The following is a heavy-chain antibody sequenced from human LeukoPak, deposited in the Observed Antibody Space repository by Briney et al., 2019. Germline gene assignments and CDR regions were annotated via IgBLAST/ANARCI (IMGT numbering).Heavy chain of an antibody. Sequence: GGSLRLSCAASGFTFSSYGVHWVRQAPGKGLEWVAFIRYDGSNKYYADSVKGRFTISRDNSKNTLYLQMNSLRAEDTAVYYCAKDRLAAAASYYFDYWGQGTLVTVSS. J-gene: IGHJ4*02. CDR2: IRYDGSNK. CDR1: GFTFSSYG. CDR3: AKDRLAAAASYYFDY. D-gene: IGHD6-13*01. V-gene: IGHV3-30*02.